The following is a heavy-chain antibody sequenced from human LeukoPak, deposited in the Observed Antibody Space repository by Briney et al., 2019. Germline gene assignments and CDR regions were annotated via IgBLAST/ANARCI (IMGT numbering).Heavy chain of an antibody. CDR1: GGSFSGYY. CDR3: AKPYYRSGTGGFDS. J-gene: IGHJ4*02. V-gene: IGHV4-34*01. Sequence: PSETLSLTCAVYGGSFSGYYWTWIRQPPGKGLEWIGEIHYSGSATYNPSLKSRVTISVDTSKNQFSLKMNSVTAADTAVYYCAKPYYRSGTGGFDSWGQGTLVTVSS. D-gene: IGHD3-3*01. CDR2: IHYSGSA.